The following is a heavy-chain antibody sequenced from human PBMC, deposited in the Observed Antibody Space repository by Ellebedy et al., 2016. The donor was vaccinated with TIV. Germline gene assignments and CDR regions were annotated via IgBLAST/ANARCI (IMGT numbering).Heavy chain of an antibody. CDR2: IYDSGSA. Sequence: SETLSLXXTVSGDSISSGDYYWSWIRQPPGRGLEWIGYIYDSGSAFYNPSLRSRVTISVDTSKNQFSLRLNSVTVADTAVYYCARNRGPYTSGTWDFDSWGQGTLVTVSS. D-gene: IGHD3-10*01. J-gene: IGHJ4*02. CDR1: GDSISSGDYY. CDR3: ARNRGPYTSGTWDFDS. V-gene: IGHV4-30-4*01.